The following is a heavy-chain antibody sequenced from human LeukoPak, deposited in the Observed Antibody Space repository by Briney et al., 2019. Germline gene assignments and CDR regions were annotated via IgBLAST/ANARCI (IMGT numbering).Heavy chain of an antibody. V-gene: IGHV4-34*01. CDR1: GGSFSGYY. J-gene: IGHJ4*02. Sequence: PSETLSLTCAVYGGSFSGYYWSWIRQPPGKGLEWIGEINHSGSTNYNPSLKSRVTISVDTSKNQFSLKLSSVTAADTAVYYCAREKGKQWLVFLGSKGEFDYWGQGTLVTVSS. CDR3: AREKGKQWLVFLGSKGEFDY. D-gene: IGHD6-19*01. CDR2: INHSGST.